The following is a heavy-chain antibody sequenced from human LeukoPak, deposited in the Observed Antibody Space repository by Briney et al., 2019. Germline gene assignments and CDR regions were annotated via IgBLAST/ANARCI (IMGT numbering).Heavy chain of an antibody. CDR1: GFTFSSYN. V-gene: IGHV3-21*01. CDR2: ISSSSSYI. Sequence: GGPLRLSCAASGFTFSSYNMNWVRQAPGKGLEWVSSISSSSSYIYYADSVKGRFTISRDNAKNSLYLQMNSLRAEDTAVYYCARGTRLGELSLVTYWGQGTLVTVSS. CDR3: ARGTRLGELSLVTY. D-gene: IGHD3-16*02. J-gene: IGHJ4*02.